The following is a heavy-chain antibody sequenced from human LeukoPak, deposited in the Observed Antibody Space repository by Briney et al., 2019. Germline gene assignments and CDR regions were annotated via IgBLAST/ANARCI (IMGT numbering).Heavy chain of an antibody. J-gene: IGHJ6*03. CDR1: GYTFTSYG. CDR2: ISAYNGNT. V-gene: IGHV1-18*01. D-gene: IGHD2-2*01. Sequence: GASVKVSCKASGYTFTSYGISWVRQAPGQGLEWMGWISAYNGNTNYAQKLQGRVTMTTDTSTSTAYMELSSLRSEDTAVYYCARAPMVVVPAAIGSPSDYYYYYMDVWGKGTTVTVSS. CDR3: ARAPMVVVPAAIGSPSDYYYYYMDV.